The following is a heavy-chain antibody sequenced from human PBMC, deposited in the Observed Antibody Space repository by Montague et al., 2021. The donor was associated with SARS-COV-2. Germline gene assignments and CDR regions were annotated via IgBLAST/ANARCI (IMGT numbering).Heavy chain of an antibody. D-gene: IGHD4-17*01. Sequence: CAISGDSVSSDPAAWHWIRQSPSRGLEWLGRTFYRSQWHTDSAASVRSRISFSGDISKNQFSLHLNSVTPEYTAIYYCARDGDYGGTWYSFLQNWGQGTLVIVSS. CDR3: ARDGDYGGTWYSFLQN. CDR2: TFYRSQWHT. V-gene: IGHV6-1*01. J-gene: IGHJ1*01. CDR1: GDSVSSDPAA.